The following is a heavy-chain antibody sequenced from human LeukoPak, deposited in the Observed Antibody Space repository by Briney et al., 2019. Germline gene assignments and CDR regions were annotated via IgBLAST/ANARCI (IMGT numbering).Heavy chain of an antibody. CDR2: IRYDGSNK. V-gene: IGHV3-30*02. CDR3: AKDAYRVVVAATSYYYMDV. J-gene: IGHJ6*03. D-gene: IGHD2-15*01. Sequence: GGSLRLSCAASGFTFSNLAMHWVRQAPGKGLEWVAFIRYDGSNKYYADSVKGRFTISRDNSKNTLYLQMNSLRAEDTAVYYCAKDAYRVVVAATSYYYMDVWGKGTTVTVSS. CDR1: GFTFSNLA.